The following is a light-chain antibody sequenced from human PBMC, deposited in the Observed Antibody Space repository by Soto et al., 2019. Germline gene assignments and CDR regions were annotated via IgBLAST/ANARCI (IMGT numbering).Light chain of an antibody. Sequence: IQLTQSPSSLSASVGDRVTITCRASPDIAIYLAWYQQKPGEAPKLLIYAASTLYGGVPSRFSGSGSGTDFALTITSLQAEDFETYYCQQLRMYPSTFGAGTKVDI. CDR2: AAS. J-gene: IGKJ4*01. CDR3: QQLRMYPST. CDR1: PDIAIY. V-gene: IGKV1-9*01.